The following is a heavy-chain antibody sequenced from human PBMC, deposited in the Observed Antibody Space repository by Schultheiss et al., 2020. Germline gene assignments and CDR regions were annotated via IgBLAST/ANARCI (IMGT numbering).Heavy chain of an antibody. D-gene: IGHD2-2*01. Sequence: SETLSLTCAVYGGSFSGYYWSWIRQPPGKGLEWIGEIYHSGSTNYNPSLKSRVTISVDTSKNQFSLKLSSVTAADTAVYYCARAPGSTSRKLDYWGQGTLVTGSS. CDR3: ARAPGSTSRKLDY. CDR1: GGSFSGYY. CDR2: IYHSGST. V-gene: IGHV4-34*01. J-gene: IGHJ4*02.